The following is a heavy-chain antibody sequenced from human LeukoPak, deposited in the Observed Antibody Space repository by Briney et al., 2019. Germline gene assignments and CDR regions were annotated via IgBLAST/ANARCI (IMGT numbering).Heavy chain of an antibody. J-gene: IGHJ4*02. Sequence: SETLSLTCTVSGGSISSGGYYWSWIRQHPGKGLEWIGYIYYSGSTYHNPSLKSRVTISVDTSKNQFSLKLSSVTAADTAVYYCARVGPYDSSGLDYWGQGTLVTVSS. D-gene: IGHD3-22*01. CDR2: IYYSGST. CDR3: ARVGPYDSSGLDY. V-gene: IGHV4-31*03. CDR1: GGSISSGGYY.